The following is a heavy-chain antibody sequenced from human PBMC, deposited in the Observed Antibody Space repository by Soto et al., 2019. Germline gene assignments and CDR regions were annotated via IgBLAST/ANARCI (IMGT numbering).Heavy chain of an antibody. CDR3: AGTSGQEQLLDY. J-gene: IGHJ4*02. CDR2: IYYSGST. V-gene: IGHV4-39*01. CDR1: GGSISSSSYY. Sequence: QLQLQESGPGLVKPSETLSLTCTVSGGSISSSSYYWGWIRQPPGKGLEWIGSIYYSGSTYYNPSLKRRVTISVDTSQNPFSLQLSSVTAADTAVYYCAGTSGQEQLLDYWGQGTLVTVSS. D-gene: IGHD6-19*01.